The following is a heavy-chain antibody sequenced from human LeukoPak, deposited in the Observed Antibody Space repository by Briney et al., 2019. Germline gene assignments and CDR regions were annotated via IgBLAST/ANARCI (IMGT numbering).Heavy chain of an antibody. CDR2: TSYSGST. CDR1: GGSINNPY. D-gene: IGHD1-26*01. Sequence: PSETLSLTCTVSGGSINNPYWSWVRQPPGKGLEWIGYTSYSGSTNYNPSLKSRVTMSVDTSTDQFSLRLISVTAADTAVYYCARTVSGDYYGMDVWGQGTTVTVSS. J-gene: IGHJ6*02. V-gene: IGHV4-59*08. CDR3: ARTVSGDYYGMDV.